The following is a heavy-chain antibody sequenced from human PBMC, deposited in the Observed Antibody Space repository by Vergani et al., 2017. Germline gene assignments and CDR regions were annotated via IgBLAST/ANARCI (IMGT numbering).Heavy chain of an antibody. D-gene: IGHD2-8*01. CDR3: ARDCTSGGCPDNYGMGV. CDR2: IGSSGPYI. Sequence: VQLVESGGGLVKPGGSPRPSCAAPGFTLSDFSMSWVRQAPGKGLEWVAFIGSSGPYINYADSVKGRFIISRDNTNNSLFLQLRSLRAEDAAVYYCARDCTSGGCPDNYGMGVWGQGATVTVSS. J-gene: IGHJ6*02. CDR1: GFTLSDFS. V-gene: IGHV3-21*05.